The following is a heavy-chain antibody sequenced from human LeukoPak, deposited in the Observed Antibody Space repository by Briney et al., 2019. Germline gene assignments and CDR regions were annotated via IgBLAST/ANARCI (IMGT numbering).Heavy chain of an antibody. V-gene: IGHV4-59*11. D-gene: IGHD2-15*01. CDR2: IFYSGTT. Sequence: SETLSLTCTVSGGSISSHFWSWIRQPPGKGLEWIGYIFYSGTTKYNPSLRSRVTISADTSKNQFSLKMSSVTAADTAVYYCAREVVAATPHFDYWGQGTLVTVSS. CDR3: AREVVAATPHFDY. CDR1: GGSISSHF. J-gene: IGHJ4*02.